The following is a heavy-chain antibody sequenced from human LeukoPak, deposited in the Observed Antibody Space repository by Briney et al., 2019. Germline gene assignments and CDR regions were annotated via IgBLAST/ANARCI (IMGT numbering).Heavy chain of an antibody. J-gene: IGHJ6*02. D-gene: IGHD5-18*01. V-gene: IGHV3-9*01. CDR2: ISWNSGSI. CDR1: GFTFDDYA. CDR3: AKDIQLWAGMDV. Sequence: PGRSLRLSCAASGFTFDDYAMHWVRQAPGKGLEWVSGISWNSGSIGYADSVKGRFTISRDNAKNSLYLQMSSLRAEDTALYYCAKDIQLWAGMDVWGQGTTVTVSS.